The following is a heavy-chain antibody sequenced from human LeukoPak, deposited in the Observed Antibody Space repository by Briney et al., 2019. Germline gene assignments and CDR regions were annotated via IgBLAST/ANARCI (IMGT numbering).Heavy chain of an antibody. J-gene: IGHJ6*02. V-gene: IGHV4-30-2*01. Sequence: PSETLSLTCAVSGGSISSGGYSWSWIRQPPGKGLEWIGYIYHSRSTYYNPSLKSRVTISVDRSKNQFSLKLSSVTAADTAVYYCARGSGYDRVYYYGMDVWGQGTTVTVSS. CDR2: IYHSRST. D-gene: IGHD5-12*01. CDR1: GGSISSGGYS. CDR3: ARGSGYDRVYYYGMDV.